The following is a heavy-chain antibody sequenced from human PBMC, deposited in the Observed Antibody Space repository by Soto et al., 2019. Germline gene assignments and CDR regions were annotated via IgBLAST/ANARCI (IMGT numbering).Heavy chain of an antibody. Sequence: SVTMSLTWAIYGVPFSGYYWSWILQSPGKGLEWIGEINHSGDTNYNPSLKSRVTISVDTSKHQFSLKLSSVTAADTAVYYCARATWYFYDCAQGDLVPVSS. D-gene: IGHD1-26*01. CDR2: INHSGDT. J-gene: IGHJ4*02. CDR1: GVPFSGYY. V-gene: IGHV4-34*01. CDR3: ARATWYFYD.